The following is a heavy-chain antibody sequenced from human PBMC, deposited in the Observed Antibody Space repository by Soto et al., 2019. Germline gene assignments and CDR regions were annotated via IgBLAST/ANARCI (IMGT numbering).Heavy chain of an antibody. CDR1: GGSISSYY. CDR2: IYYSGST. D-gene: IGHD3-22*01. CDR3: ASSPPYYYDSSVNLYYFHS. J-gene: IGHJ4*02. Sequence: PSEPMSLTCTVSGGSISSYYWSWIRQPPGKGLEWIGYIYYSGSTNYNPSLKSRVTISVDTSKNQFSLKLSSVTAADTAVYYCASSPPYYYDSSVNLYYFHSWGQGTLLTVPQ. V-gene: IGHV4-59*01.